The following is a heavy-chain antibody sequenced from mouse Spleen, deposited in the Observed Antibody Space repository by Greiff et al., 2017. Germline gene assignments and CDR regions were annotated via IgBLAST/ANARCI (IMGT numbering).Heavy chain of an antibody. CDR2: ISNGGGST. J-gene: IGHJ3*01. Sequence: EVKLVESGGGLVQPGGSLKLSCAASGFTFSSYTMSWVRQTPEKRLEWVAYISNGGGSTYYPDTVKGRFTISRDNAKNTLYLQMSSLKSEDTAMYYCATFTGTTDFFAYWGQGTLVTVSA. D-gene: IGHD4-1*01. V-gene: IGHV5-12-2*01. CDR3: ATFTGTTDFFAY. CDR1: GFTFSSYT.